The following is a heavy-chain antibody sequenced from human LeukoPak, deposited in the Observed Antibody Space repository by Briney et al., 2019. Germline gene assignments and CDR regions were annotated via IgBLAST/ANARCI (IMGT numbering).Heavy chain of an antibody. V-gene: IGHV1-69*01. CDR1: GGTVSSYA. D-gene: IGHD3-16*01. J-gene: IGHJ6*02. CDR2: IIAIFGTA. Sequence: GASVKVCCKPAGGTVSSYAISWVRQAPGHRLEWMGGIIAIFGTANYAQKFQRRVTITADESTSTAYMELSSLRSEDTAVYYCARGVRDGYDYLRSWLRRHENAHYGMDVWGQGTTVTVSS. CDR3: ARGVRDGYDYLRSWLRRHENAHYGMDV.